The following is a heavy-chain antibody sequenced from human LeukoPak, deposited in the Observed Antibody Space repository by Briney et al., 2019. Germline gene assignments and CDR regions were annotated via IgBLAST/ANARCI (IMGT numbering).Heavy chain of an antibody. CDR3: ARLGLGVVVPAALYGMDV. J-gene: IGHJ6*04. Sequence: PSETLSLTCAVYGGSFCGYYWSWIRQPPGKGLEWIGEINHSGSTNYNPSLKSRVTISVDTSKNQFSLKLSSVTAADTAVYYCARLGLGVVVPAALYGMDVWGKGTTVTVSS. D-gene: IGHD2-2*01. CDR2: INHSGST. CDR1: GGSFCGYY. V-gene: IGHV4-34*01.